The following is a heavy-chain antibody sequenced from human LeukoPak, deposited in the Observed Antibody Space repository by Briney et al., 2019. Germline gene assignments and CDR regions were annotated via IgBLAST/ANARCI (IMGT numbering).Heavy chain of an antibody. CDR1: GYSFTSYW. CDR2: IYPGDSDT. Sequence: GESLKISCKGSGYSFTSYWISWVRQMPGKGLEGMGIIYPGDSDTSYSPSFQGQVTISADKSISAAYLQWSSLKASDTAMYYCARLLRYDFWSGYYASYAFDIWGQGTMVTVSS. J-gene: IGHJ3*02. V-gene: IGHV5-51*01. D-gene: IGHD3-3*01. CDR3: ARLLRYDFWSGYYASYAFDI.